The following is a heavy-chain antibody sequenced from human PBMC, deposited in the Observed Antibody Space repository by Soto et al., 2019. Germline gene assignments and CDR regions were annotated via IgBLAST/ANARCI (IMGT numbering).Heavy chain of an antibody. J-gene: IGHJ4*02. CDR1: GYTFTNYG. CDR3: ARDHPPYSYGPRPLDDY. Sequence: ASVKVSCKASGYTFTNYGISWVRQAPGQGLEWMGWISAYNGYTNYAQKLQGRVTMTTETSTSTAYMELRSLRSDDTAVYYCARDHPPYSYGPRPLDDYWGQGTLVTVSS. CDR2: ISAYNGYT. D-gene: IGHD5-18*01. V-gene: IGHV1-18*01.